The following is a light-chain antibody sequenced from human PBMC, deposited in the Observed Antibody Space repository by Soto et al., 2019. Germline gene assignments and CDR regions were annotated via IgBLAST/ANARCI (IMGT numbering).Light chain of an antibody. J-gene: IGKJ1*01. V-gene: IGKV1-39*01. CDR1: QSIVTY. Sequence: DIQMTHSPSSLSASVVDRVTITCLASQSIVTYLNWYLQKPGKAPKLLIYAASNLQSGVPSRFSGSGSGTDFTLTISSLQPEDFATYFCQQSYSTPPWKFGQGTKVDIK. CDR2: AAS. CDR3: QQSYSTPPWK.